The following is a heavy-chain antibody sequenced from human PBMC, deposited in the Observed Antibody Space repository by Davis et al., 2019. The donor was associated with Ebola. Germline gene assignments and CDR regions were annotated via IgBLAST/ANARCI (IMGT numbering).Heavy chain of an antibody. CDR2: ISYDGSNK. V-gene: IGHV3-30-3*01. D-gene: IGHD1-26*01. CDR3: AKDLIVGELAHPLFDY. J-gene: IGHJ4*02. CDR1: GFTFSSYA. Sequence: PGGSLRLSCAASGFTFSSYAMHWVRQAPGKGLEWVAVISYDGSNKYYADSVKGRFTISRDNSKNTLYLQMNSLRAEDTAVYYCAKDLIVGELAHPLFDYWGQGTLVTVSS.